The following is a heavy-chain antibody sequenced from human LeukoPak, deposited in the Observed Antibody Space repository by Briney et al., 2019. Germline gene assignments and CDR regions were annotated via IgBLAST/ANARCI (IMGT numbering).Heavy chain of an antibody. V-gene: IGHV3-74*01. CDR2: INSDGSST. CDR1: GFTFSSYA. J-gene: IGHJ4*02. Sequence: PGRSLRLSCAASGFTFSSYAMHWVRQAPGKGLVWVSRINSDGSSTSYADSVKGRFTISRDNAKNTLYLQMNSLRAEDTAVYYCARSTRIAVAGTVAYWGQGTLVTVSS. D-gene: IGHD6-19*01. CDR3: ARSTRIAVAGTVAY.